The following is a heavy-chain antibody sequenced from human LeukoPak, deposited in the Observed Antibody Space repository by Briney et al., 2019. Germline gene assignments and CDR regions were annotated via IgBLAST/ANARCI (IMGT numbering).Heavy chain of an antibody. CDR2: IRTKGNSYAT. J-gene: IGHJ5*02. V-gene: IGHV3-73*01. Sequence: GGSLRLSCAASGFTFSGSSMHWVRQASGKGLEWVGRIRTKGNSYATAYAASVKGRFTISRDDSKNTAYLQMNSLKTEDTAVYYCSRGARDADYETWFDPWGRGTLVTVSS. D-gene: IGHD4-17*01. CDR3: SRGARDADYETWFDP. CDR1: GFTFSGSS.